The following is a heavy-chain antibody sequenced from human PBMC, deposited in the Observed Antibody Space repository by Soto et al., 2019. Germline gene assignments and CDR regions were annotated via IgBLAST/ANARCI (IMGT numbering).Heavy chain of an antibody. Sequence: SETLSLTCTVSGGSISTYYWSWIRQPPGKGLEWIGFIHYSGGTSYNPSLKSRVTISVDTSKNQFSLKLTSVTAADTAVYYCARSLGWGGYTSAWPDSWGQGTLVTVSS. V-gene: IGHV4-59*01. D-gene: IGHD6-19*01. CDR1: GGSISTYY. CDR3: ARSLGWGGYTSAWPDS. J-gene: IGHJ5*01. CDR2: IHYSGGT.